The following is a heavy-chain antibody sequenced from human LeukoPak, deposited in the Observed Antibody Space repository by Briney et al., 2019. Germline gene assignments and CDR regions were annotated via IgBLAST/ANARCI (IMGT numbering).Heavy chain of an antibody. CDR3: ARRGSSWAFDY. Sequence: KPSETLSLTCTVSGGSISSYYWSWIRQPPGKGLEWIGYIYYSGSTNYNPSLKSRVTISVDTSKNQFSLKLSSVTAADTAVYYCARRGSSWAFDYWGQGTLVAVSS. CDR1: GGSISSYY. V-gene: IGHV4-59*08. J-gene: IGHJ4*02. D-gene: IGHD6-13*01. CDR2: IYYSGST.